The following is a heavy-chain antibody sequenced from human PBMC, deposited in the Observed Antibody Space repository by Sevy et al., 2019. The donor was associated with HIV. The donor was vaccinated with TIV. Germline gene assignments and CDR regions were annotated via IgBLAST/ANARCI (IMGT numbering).Heavy chain of an antibody. CDR1: GYTLTELS. CDR3: ASTRDYYDSSGYYFDY. J-gene: IGHJ4*02. D-gene: IGHD3-22*01. V-gene: IGHV1-24*01. CDR2: FDPEDGKT. Sequence: ASVKVSCKVSGYTLTELSIHWVRQAPGKGLEWLVTFDPEDGKTIYAQNFQGRGIMTEETFTDPTYMELSSLGSEDTAVYYCASTRDYYDSSGYYFDYWGQGTLVTVSS.